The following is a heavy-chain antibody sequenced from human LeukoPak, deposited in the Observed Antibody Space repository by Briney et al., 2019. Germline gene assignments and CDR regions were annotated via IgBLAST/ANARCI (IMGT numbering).Heavy chain of an antibody. V-gene: IGHV3-21*01. CDR2: TSSSSSYI. J-gene: IGHJ4*02. CDR1: GFTFSSYS. CDR3: ARDRWFRSVDTAMVPSFDY. Sequence: GGSLRLSCAASGFTFSSYSMNWVRQAPGKGLEWVSSTSSSSSYIYYADSVKGRFTISRDNAKNSLYLQMNSLRAEDTAVYYCARDRWFRSVDTAMVPSFDYWGQGTLVTVSS. D-gene: IGHD5-18*01.